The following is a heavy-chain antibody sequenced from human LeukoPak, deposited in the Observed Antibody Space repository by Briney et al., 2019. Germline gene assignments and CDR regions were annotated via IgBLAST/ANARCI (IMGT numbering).Heavy chain of an antibody. Sequence: EASVKVSCKASGGTFSSYAISWVRQAPGQGLEWMGGIIPIFGTANYAQKSQGRVTITADKSTSTAYMELSSLRSEDTAVYYCARSSDSSGYFHHDYWGQGTLVTVSS. CDR3: ARSSDSSGYFHHDY. V-gene: IGHV1-69*06. CDR2: IIPIFGTA. CDR1: GGTFSSYA. D-gene: IGHD3-22*01. J-gene: IGHJ4*02.